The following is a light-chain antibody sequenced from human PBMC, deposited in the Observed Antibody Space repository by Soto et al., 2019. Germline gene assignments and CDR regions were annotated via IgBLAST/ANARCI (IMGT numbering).Light chain of an antibody. V-gene: IGLV8-61*01. Sequence: QAVVTQEPSFSVSPGATVTLTCGLSSGSVSVSNYPSWYQQTPGQAPRMLMYSTNTRSSGVPDRFSGSILGNKAALTITGAQAEDESDYYCVLYMRSGLRVFGGGTKLTVL. CDR1: SGSVSVSNY. CDR2: STN. J-gene: IGLJ2*01. CDR3: VLYMRSGLRV.